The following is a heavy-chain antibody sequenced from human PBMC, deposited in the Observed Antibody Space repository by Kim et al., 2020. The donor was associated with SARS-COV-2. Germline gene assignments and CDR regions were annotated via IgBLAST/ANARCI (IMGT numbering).Heavy chain of an antibody. Sequence: YHNRSLKSRVTIPVDTTKNQFSIKLSAVTAADTAVYYCARAGALGTKFDYWGQGALVTVSS. CDR3: ARAGALGTKFDY. J-gene: IGHJ4*02. V-gene: IGHV4-30-2*04. D-gene: IGHD2-8*01.